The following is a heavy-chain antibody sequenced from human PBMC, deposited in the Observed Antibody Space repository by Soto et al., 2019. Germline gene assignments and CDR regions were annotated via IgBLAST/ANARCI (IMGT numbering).Heavy chain of an antibody. J-gene: IGHJ4*02. V-gene: IGHV3-30*18. Sequence: PGGSLRLSCAASGFTFSSYGMHWVRQAPGKGLEWVAVISYDGSNKYYADSVKGRFTISRDNSKNTLYLQMNSLRAEDTAVYYCAKTLYSSSWYYFDYWGQGTQVTVSS. CDR2: ISYDGSNK. CDR1: GFTFSSYG. D-gene: IGHD6-13*01. CDR3: AKTLYSSSWYYFDY.